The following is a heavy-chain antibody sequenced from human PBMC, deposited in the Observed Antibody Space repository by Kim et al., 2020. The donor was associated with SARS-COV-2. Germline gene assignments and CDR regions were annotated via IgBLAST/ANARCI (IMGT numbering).Heavy chain of an antibody. V-gene: IGHV3-72*01. Sequence: SKDNGYTPIYAASVKGRFSISRDDSKNSLFLQMNSLKTEDTAVYFCTKEGFWGQGTLVTVSS. J-gene: IGHJ4*02. CDR2: SKDNGYTP. CDR3: TKEGF.